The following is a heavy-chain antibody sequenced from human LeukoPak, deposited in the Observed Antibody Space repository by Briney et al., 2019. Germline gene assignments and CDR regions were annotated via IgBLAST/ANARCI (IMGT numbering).Heavy chain of an antibody. CDR3: ARGGNLEN. Sequence: GRSLRIYCAASGFTLSRYCMSLFREAPGIRLEWVANINEDGGERHYVDTVKGRFTISRDNAKNSLYLQMNSLRAEDTAVYYCARGGNLENWGRGTLVTVSS. CDR2: INEDGGER. D-gene: IGHD1-14*01. V-gene: IGHV3-7*01. J-gene: IGHJ4*02. CDR1: GFTLSRYC.